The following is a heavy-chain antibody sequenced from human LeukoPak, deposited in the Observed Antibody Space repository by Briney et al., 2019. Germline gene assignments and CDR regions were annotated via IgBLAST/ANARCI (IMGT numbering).Heavy chain of an antibody. CDR2: IDSDSKYI. Sequence: NPGGSLRLSCAASGFTFSTYSMNWVRHAPGKGLEWVSSIDSDSKYIFHADSVKGRFTISRDNVKNSLYLQMNSLRAEDTAVYYCARDLSYYGSGSYYYFDNWGQGTLVTVSS. J-gene: IGHJ4*02. V-gene: IGHV3-21*01. CDR3: ARDLSYYGSGSYYYFDN. CDR1: GFTFSTYS. D-gene: IGHD3-10*01.